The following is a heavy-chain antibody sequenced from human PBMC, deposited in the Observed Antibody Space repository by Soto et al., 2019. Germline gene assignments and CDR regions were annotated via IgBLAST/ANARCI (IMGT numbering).Heavy chain of an antibody. Sequence: SETLSLTCTVSGGSISSGGYYFICIRQHPWKGLEWIGYIYYSGSTYYNPSLKSRVTISVDTSKNQISLKLSSVTAADTAVYYCARDIAAAGPPNWFDPWGQGTLVTV. CDR1: GGSISSGGYY. D-gene: IGHD6-13*01. J-gene: IGHJ5*02. CDR3: ARDIAAAGPPNWFDP. CDR2: IYYSGST. V-gene: IGHV4-31*03.